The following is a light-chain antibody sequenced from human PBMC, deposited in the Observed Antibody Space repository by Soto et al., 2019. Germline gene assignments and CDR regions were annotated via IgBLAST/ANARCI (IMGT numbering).Light chain of an antibody. J-gene: IGKJ1*01. CDR2: GAS. CDR1: QSVSNNY. CDR3: QLYGTSPKP. Sequence: EMVLTQSPGTLSLSPGERATLSCRASQSVSNNYLAWYQQKPGQAPRLLIYGASNRATGIPDRFSGSGSGTDFTLTISRLEPEDFAVYYCQLYGTSPKPFGQGTKVDIK. V-gene: IGKV3-20*01.